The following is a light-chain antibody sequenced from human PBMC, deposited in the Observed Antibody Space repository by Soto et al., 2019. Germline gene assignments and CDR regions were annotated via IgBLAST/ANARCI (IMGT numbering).Light chain of an antibody. CDR2: TAS. Sequence: DIRMTQSPSSLSASVGDTVTITCRASQSISSHLNWYQQKPGKAPNLLMYTASNLQTGVPSRFSGSESGTDFTLTISSLEPEDFAAYYCQQYVSTPLTFGQGTQVDIK. V-gene: IGKV1-39*01. CDR1: QSISSH. J-gene: IGKJ1*01. CDR3: QQYVSTPLT.